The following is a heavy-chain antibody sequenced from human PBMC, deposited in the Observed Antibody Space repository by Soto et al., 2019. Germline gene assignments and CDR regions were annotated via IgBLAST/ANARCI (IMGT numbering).Heavy chain of an antibody. CDR2: VLPVLGTT. J-gene: IGHJ4*02. CDR1: GDRFTSYA. CDR3: ARDRADRGFDY. V-gene: IGHV1-69*18. Sequence: QVQLEQSGAEVKKPGSSVTVSCKASGDRFTSYAISWVRQAPGQGLEWVGTVLPVLGTTNYAQKLRGRVIITADESTSTAYMELGSLRSDDTAIYYSARDRADRGFDYWGQGTLVTVSS. D-gene: IGHD3-10*01.